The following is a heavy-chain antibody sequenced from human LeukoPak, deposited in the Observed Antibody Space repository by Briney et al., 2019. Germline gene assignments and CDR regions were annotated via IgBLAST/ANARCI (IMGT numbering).Heavy chain of an antibody. CDR3: ARDPITMVRGVKDY. J-gene: IGHJ4*02. Sequence: SVTVSCKPSVGTFISYAISWVRQAPAQGLEWMGRIIPILGIANYAQKFQGRVTITADKSKSTAYMELSSLRAEDTAVYYCARDPITMVRGVKDYWGQGTLVTVSS. V-gene: IGHV1-69*04. CDR2: IIPILGIA. D-gene: IGHD3-10*01. CDR1: VGTFISYA.